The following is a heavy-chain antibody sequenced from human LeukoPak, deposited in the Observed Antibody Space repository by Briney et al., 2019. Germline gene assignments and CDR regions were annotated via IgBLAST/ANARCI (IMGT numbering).Heavy chain of an antibody. J-gene: IGHJ6*02. CDR1: GGSISSSNW. V-gene: IGHV4-4*02. CDR2: IYHSGST. CDR3: ARVKSPPITMVRGWGMDV. Sequence: SETLSLTCAVSGGSISSSNWWSWVRQPPGKGLEWIGEIYHSGSTNYNPSLKSRVTISVDKSKNQFSLKLSSVTAADTAVYYCARVKSPPITMVRGWGMDVWGQGTTVTVSS. D-gene: IGHD3-10*01.